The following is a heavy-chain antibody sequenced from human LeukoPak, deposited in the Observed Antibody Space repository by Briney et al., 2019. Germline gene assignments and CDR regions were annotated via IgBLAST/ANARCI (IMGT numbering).Heavy chain of an antibody. CDR3: ARDPTSDCTNGVCDY. CDR1: GYSFDSSF. J-gene: IGHJ4*02. CDR2: INPNSGGT. Sequence: ASVKVSCKASGYSFDSSFIHWVRRAPGQGLEWMGWINPNSGGTNYAQKFQGRVTMTRDTSISTAYMELSRLRSDDTAVYYCARDPTSDCTNGVCDYWGQGTLVTVSS. D-gene: IGHD2-8*01. V-gene: IGHV1-2*02.